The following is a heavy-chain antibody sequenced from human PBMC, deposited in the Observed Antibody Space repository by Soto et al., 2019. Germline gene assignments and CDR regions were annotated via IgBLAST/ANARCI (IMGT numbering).Heavy chain of an antibody. Sequence: QVQLVQSGAEVKKPGASVKVSCKASGYTFTSYGISWVRQAPGQGLEWMGWISAYNGNTNYAQKLQSRVTMTTDTSTSTAYMELRSVRSDDTAVYYCARDYVELLWFGELGGGMDVWGQGTTVTVSS. CDR1: GYTFTSYG. CDR2: ISAYNGNT. V-gene: IGHV1-18*01. D-gene: IGHD3-10*01. J-gene: IGHJ6*02. CDR3: ARDYVELLWFGELGGGMDV.